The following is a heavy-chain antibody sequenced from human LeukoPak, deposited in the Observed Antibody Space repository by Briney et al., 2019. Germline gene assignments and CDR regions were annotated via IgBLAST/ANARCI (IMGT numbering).Heavy chain of an antibody. CDR2: IRYDGSNK. CDR3: AKRDMVRGVK. Sequence: PGGSLRLSCAASGFTFSSYAMSWVRQAPGKGLEWVAFIRYDGSNKYYADSVKGRFTISRDNSKNTLYLQMNSLRAEDTAVYYCAKRDMVRGVKWGQGTLVTVSS. D-gene: IGHD3-10*01. J-gene: IGHJ4*02. V-gene: IGHV3-30*02. CDR1: GFTFSSYA.